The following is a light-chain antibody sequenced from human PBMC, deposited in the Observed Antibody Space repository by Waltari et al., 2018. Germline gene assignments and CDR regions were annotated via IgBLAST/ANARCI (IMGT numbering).Light chain of an antibody. V-gene: IGKV1-39*01. Sequence: DIQMTQSPSSLSASVGDRVTITCRASQILSSYLNWYQQKPGKAPKLLIYAASSLQTGVPSRFSGSGSGTDFTLTISSLQPEDFATYYCQETYSTPRTFGQGTKLEI. CDR2: AAS. CDR3: QETYSTPRT. J-gene: IGKJ2*01. CDR1: QILSSY.